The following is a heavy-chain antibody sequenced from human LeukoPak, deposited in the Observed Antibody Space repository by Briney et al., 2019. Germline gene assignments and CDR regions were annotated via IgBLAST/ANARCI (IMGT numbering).Heavy chain of an antibody. J-gene: IGHJ4*02. CDR1: GGSISSSY. CDR3: ARDNGNKYYFDY. CDR2: ISSNSKYT. V-gene: IGHV3-11*05. Sequence: LSLTCTVSGGSISSSYWSWIRQAPGKELEWISYISSNSKYTKYADSVKGRFTISRDNAKKSLYLQMNSLRAEDTAVYYCARDNGNKYYFDYWGQGTLVTVSS. D-gene: IGHD2-8*01.